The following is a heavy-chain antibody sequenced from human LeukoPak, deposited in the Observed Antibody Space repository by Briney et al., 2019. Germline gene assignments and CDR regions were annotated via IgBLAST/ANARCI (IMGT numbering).Heavy chain of an antibody. Sequence: SETLSLTCAVSGGSFSGYWWCWIRQSPGTGPEWIGEISQNGKTNYSPSFESRVTISLDTSKKQFSLHLSSVTAADTAVYYCARTDYSLPWGQGTPVTVSS. D-gene: IGHD4-11*01. J-gene: IGHJ5*02. V-gene: IGHV4-34*01. CDR3: ARTDYSLP. CDR2: ISQNGKT. CDR1: GGSFSGYW.